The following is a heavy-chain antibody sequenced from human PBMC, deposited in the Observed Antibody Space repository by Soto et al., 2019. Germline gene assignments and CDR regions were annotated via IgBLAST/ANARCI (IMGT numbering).Heavy chain of an antibody. V-gene: IGHV4-39*01. Sequence: SETLSLTCTVSGGSISSSSYYWGWIHQPPGKGLEWIGSIYYSGSTYYNPSLKSRVTISVDTSKNQFSLKLSSVTAADTAVYYCASRPIIAAAGGINWFDPWGQGTLVSVSS. D-gene: IGHD6-13*01. CDR2: IYYSGST. CDR1: GGSISSSSYY. J-gene: IGHJ5*02. CDR3: ASRPIIAAAGGINWFDP.